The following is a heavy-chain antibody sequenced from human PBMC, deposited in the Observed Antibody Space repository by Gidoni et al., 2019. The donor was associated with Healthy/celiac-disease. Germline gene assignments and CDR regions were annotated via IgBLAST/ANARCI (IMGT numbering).Heavy chain of an antibody. CDR3: AGRTTVTKSFDY. J-gene: IGHJ4*02. D-gene: IGHD4-17*01. CDR2: IYHSGST. V-gene: IGHV4-30-2*01. CDR1: GGSISSGGYS. Sequence: QLQLQESGSGLVKPSQTLSLTCAVSGGSISSGGYSWSWIRQPPGKGLEWMGYIYHSGSTYYNPSLKSRVTISVDRSKNQFSLKLSSVTAADTAVYYCAGRTTVTKSFDYWGQGTLVTVSS.